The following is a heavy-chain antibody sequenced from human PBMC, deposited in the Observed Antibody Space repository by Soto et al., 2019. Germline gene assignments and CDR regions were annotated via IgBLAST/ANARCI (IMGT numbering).Heavy chain of an antibody. CDR3: ARHPYCGGDCYSNYYYYGMDV. D-gene: IGHD2-21*02. CDR2: IYPGDSDT. Sequence: PGESLKISCKGSGYSFTNYWIGWVRQMPGKGLEWMGIIYPGDSDTRYSPSFQGQVTISADKSISTAYLQWSSLKASDTAMYYCARHPYCGGDCYSNYYYYGMDVWGQGTTVTVSS. J-gene: IGHJ6*02. CDR1: GYSFTNYW. V-gene: IGHV5-51*01.